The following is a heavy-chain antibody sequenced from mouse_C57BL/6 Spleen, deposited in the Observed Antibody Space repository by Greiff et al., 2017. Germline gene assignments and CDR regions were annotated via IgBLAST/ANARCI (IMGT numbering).Heavy chain of an antibody. J-gene: IGHJ3*01. CDR3: ARSGTGGWFAY. CDR2: IYPGGGYT. CDR1: GYTFTNYW. Sequence: QVQLQQSGAELVRPGTSVKMSCKASGYTFTNYWIGWAKQRPGHGLEWIGDIYPGGGYTNYNEKLKGKATLTADNSSSTAYMQFSSLTSEDSAIYYCARSGTGGWFAYWGQGTLVTVSA. D-gene: IGHD4-1*01. V-gene: IGHV1-63*01.